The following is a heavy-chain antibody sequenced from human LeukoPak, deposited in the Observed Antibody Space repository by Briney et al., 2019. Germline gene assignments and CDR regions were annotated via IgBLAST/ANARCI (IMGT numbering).Heavy chain of an antibody. J-gene: IGHJ4*02. Sequence: GGSLRLSCAASGFTFSSYGMHWVREAPGKGLEGVAVISYDGSNKYYADSVKGRFTISRDNSKNTLYLQMNSLRAEDTAVYYCAKGYYYDSSGYYSVDYWGQGTLVTVSS. CDR2: ISYDGSNK. CDR3: AKGYYYDSSGYYSVDY. CDR1: GFTFSSYG. D-gene: IGHD3-22*01. V-gene: IGHV3-30*18.